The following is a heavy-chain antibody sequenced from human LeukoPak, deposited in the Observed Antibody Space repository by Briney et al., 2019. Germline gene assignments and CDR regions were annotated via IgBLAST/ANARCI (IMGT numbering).Heavy chain of an antibody. J-gene: IGHJ6*03. CDR1: GYRFTSSG. D-gene: IGHD3-16*01. V-gene: IGHV1-18*01. Sequence: ASVKVSCKASGYRFTSSGISWVRQAPGQGLEWMGWISGYNGETNYVQKFQGRVTMTTDSSTSTAYMELRSLRSDDTAVYYCAREEGGNYYYMDVWGKGTTVTVSS. CDR2: ISGYNGET. CDR3: AREEGGNYYYMDV.